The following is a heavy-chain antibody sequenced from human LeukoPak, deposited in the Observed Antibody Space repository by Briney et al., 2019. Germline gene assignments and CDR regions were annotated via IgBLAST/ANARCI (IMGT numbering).Heavy chain of an antibody. Sequence: SETLSLTCAVYGGSFSGYYWSWIRQPPGKGLEWIGYIYHSGSTYYNPSLKSRVTISVDRSKNQFSLKLSSVTAADTAVYYCARVMASGYSYGYFDYWGQGTLVTVSS. CDR3: ARVMASGYSYGYFDY. D-gene: IGHD5-18*01. CDR2: IYHSGST. V-gene: IGHV4-34*01. CDR1: GGSFSGYY. J-gene: IGHJ4*02.